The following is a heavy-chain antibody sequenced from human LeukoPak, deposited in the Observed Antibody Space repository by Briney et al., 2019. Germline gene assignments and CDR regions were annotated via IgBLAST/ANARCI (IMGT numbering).Heavy chain of an antibody. Sequence: GSLRLSCAASGFTFSNAWMSWIRQPPGKGLEWIGEINHSGSTNYNPSLKSRVTISVDTSKNQFSLKLSSVTAADTAVYYCARRAMILTGYYPYNWFDPWGQGTLVTVSS. CDR2: INHSGST. D-gene: IGHD3-9*01. V-gene: IGHV4-34*01. J-gene: IGHJ5*02. CDR1: GFTFSNAW. CDR3: ARRAMILTGYYPYNWFDP.